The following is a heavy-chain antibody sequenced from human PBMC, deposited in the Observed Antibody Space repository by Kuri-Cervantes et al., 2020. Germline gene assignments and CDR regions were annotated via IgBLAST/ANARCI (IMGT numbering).Heavy chain of an antibody. J-gene: IGHJ3*02. D-gene: IGHD6-19*01. Sequence: GESLKISCAASGFTFSDYYMSWIRQAPGKGLEWVAVISYDGSNKYYADSVKGRFTISRDNSKNTLYLQMNSLRAEDTAVYYCAVGQWLDIWGQGTMVTVSS. CDR3: AVGQWLDI. CDR1: GFTFSDYY. CDR2: ISYDGSNK. V-gene: IGHV3-30*01.